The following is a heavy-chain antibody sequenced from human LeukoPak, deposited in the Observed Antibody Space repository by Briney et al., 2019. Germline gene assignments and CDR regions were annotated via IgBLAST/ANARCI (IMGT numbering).Heavy chain of an antibody. V-gene: IGHV3-23*01. D-gene: IGHD1-26*01. CDR2: ISGSGGST. Sequence: GGSLRLSCAASGFTFSSYAMSWVRQAPGKGLEWVSAISGSGGSTYYADSVKGRFTISRDNSKNTLYLQMNSLRAEDTAVYYCAREKADSGSYYPYDAFDIWGQGTMVTVSS. CDR3: AREKADSGSYYPYDAFDI. J-gene: IGHJ3*02. CDR1: GFTFSSYA.